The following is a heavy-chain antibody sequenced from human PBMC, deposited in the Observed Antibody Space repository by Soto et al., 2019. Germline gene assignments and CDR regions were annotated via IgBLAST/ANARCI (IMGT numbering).Heavy chain of an antibody. J-gene: IGHJ4*02. V-gene: IGHV3-21*01. CDR1: GFTFSSYS. D-gene: IGHD3-10*01. CDR3: ARSPRFDRIDY. CDR2: ISSSSSYI. Sequence: EVQLVESGGGLVKPGGSLRLSCAASGFTFSSYSMNWVRQAPGKGLEWVSYISSSSSYIYYADSVKGRFTISRDNAKNSLYLQMNSLRAEDTAVYYCARSPRFDRIDYWGQGTLVTVSS.